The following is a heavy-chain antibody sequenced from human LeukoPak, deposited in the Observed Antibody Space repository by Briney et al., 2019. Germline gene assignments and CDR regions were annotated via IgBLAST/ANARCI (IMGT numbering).Heavy chain of an antibody. J-gene: IGHJ4*02. D-gene: IGHD1-14*01. Sequence: GGSLRLSCAASGFTFSDYYMSWIRQAPGKGLEWVSYISSSSSYTNYADSVKGRFTISRDNAKNSLYLQMNSLRAEDTAVYYCVRPLTGDYVDYWGQGTLVTVSS. CDR2: ISSSSSYT. CDR1: GFTFSDYY. V-gene: IGHV3-11*06. CDR3: VRPLTGDYVDY.